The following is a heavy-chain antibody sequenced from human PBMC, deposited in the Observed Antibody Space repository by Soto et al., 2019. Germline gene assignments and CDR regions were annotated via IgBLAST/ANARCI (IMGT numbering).Heavy chain of an antibody. D-gene: IGHD3-9*01. CDR1: GFTFSSYG. CDR3: ARDNTIGGRFFDY. J-gene: IGHJ4*02. CDR2: IWYDGSNK. V-gene: IGHV3-33*01. Sequence: QVQLVESGGGVVQPGRSLRLSCAASGFTFSSYGMHWVRQAPGKGLEWVAVIWYDGSNKYYADSVKGRFTISRDNSKNTLYLQMNGLRADDTAVYYCARDNTIGGRFFDYWGQGTLVTVSS.